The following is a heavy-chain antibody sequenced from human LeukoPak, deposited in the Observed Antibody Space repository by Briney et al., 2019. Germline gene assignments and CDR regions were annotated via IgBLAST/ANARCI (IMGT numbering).Heavy chain of an antibody. CDR2: INPNSGGT. J-gene: IGHJ4*02. Sequence: ASVKVSCKASGYTFTGYYMHWVRQAPGQGLVWMGWINPNSGGTTYAQKFQGRVTMTRDASISTAFMELTRLRSDDTAVYYCARDAYGLGSYPDYWGQGTLVTVSS. CDR1: GYTFTGYY. CDR3: ARDAYGLGSYPDY. V-gene: IGHV1-2*02. D-gene: IGHD3-10*01.